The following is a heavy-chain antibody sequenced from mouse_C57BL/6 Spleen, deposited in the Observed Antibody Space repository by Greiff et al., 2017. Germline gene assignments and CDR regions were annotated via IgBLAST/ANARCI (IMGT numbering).Heavy chain of an antibody. J-gene: IGHJ1*03. CDR2: IDPSDSYT. Sequence: VQLQQPGAELVRPGTSVKLSCKASGYTFTSYWMHWVKQRPGQGLEWIGVIDPSDSYTNYNQKFKGKATLTVDTSSSTAYMQLSSLTSEDSAVYYCAGNYYGSSSPWYFDVWGTGTTVTVSS. D-gene: IGHD1-1*01. CDR3: AGNYYGSSSPWYFDV. V-gene: IGHV1-59*01. CDR1: GYTFTSYW.